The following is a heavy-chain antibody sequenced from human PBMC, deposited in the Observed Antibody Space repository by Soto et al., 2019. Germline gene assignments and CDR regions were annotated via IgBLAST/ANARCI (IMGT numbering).Heavy chain of an antibody. D-gene: IGHD3-3*01. CDR3: AKSPVLRFLEWLLPFDY. V-gene: IGHV3-30*18. J-gene: IGHJ4*02. CDR1: GFTFSSYG. CDR2: ISYDGSNK. Sequence: GGSLRLSCAASGFTFSSYGMHWVRQAPGKGLEWVAVISYDGSNKYYADSVKGRFTISRDNSKNTLYLQMNSLRAEDTAVYYCAKSPVLRFLEWLLPFDYWGQGTLVTVSS.